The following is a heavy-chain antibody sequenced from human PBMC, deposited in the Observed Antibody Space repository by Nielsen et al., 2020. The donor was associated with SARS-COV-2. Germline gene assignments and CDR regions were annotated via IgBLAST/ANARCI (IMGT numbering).Heavy chain of an antibody. Sequence: SLKISCAASGFTFDDYAMHRVRQAPGKGLEWVSGISWNSGSIGYADSVKGRFTISRDNAKNSLYLQMNSLRAEDTAVYYCARWLQSLYYGMDVWGQGTTVTVSS. CDR3: ARWLQSLYYGMDV. CDR1: GFTFDDYA. V-gene: IGHV3-9*01. CDR2: ISWNSGSI. D-gene: IGHD5-24*01. J-gene: IGHJ6*02.